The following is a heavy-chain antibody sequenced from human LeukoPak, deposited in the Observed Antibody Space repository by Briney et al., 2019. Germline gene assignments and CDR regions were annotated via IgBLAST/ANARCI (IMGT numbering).Heavy chain of an antibody. D-gene: IGHD3-3*01. Sequence: SETLSLTCTVSGGSISSYYWSWVRQPAGKGLEWIGRIYTSGNTNYNPSLKGRVTMSVDTSKNQFSLNLSSVTAADTAVYYCAKLKYDFWSGYADYWGQGTLVTVSS. CDR1: GGSISSYY. CDR3: AKLKYDFWSGYADY. V-gene: IGHV4-4*07. J-gene: IGHJ4*02. CDR2: IYTSGNT.